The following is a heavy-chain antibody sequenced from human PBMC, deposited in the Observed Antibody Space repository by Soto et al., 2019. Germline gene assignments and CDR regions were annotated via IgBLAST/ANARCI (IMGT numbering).Heavy chain of an antibody. J-gene: IGHJ6*03. CDR3: AREGYCSGGSCYLSYYYYVDV. D-gene: IGHD2-15*01. CDR2: IWYDGSNK. V-gene: IGHV3-33*01. CDR1: GFTFSSYG. Sequence: GGSLRLSCAASGFTFSSYGMHWVRQAPGKGLEWVAVIWYDGSNKYYADSVKGRFTISRDNSKNTLYLQMNSLRAEDTAVYYCAREGYCSGGSCYLSYYYYVDVWGKGTTVTVS.